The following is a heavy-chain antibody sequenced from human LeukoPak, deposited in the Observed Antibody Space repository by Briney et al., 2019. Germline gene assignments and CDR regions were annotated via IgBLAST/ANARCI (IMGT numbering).Heavy chain of an antibody. Sequence: GGSLRLSCAASGFTFSSYGMHWVRQAPGKGLEWVAALSHDGNNEFYADSVKGRFTISRDNSKSTLYLQMNSLRAGDTATFYCAKGNYYGSSAVIDYWGQGALVTVSS. J-gene: IGHJ4*02. CDR3: AKGNYYGSSAVIDY. V-gene: IGHV3-30*18. D-gene: IGHD3-22*01. CDR2: LSHDGNNE. CDR1: GFTFSSYG.